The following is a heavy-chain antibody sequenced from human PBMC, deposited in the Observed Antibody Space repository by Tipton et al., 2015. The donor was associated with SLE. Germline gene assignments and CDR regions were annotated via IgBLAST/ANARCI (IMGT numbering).Heavy chain of an antibody. D-gene: IGHD3-16*01. Sequence: QLVQSGGEVRKPGDSVQVSCKASGYTFTNFDISWVRQAPGQGLEWMGRIIPIFGTANYAQKFQGRVTITADESKSYMELSSLRSEDTAVYYCARDSPYHWFDPWGQGTLVTVSS. CDR3: ARDSPYHWFDP. CDR1: GYTFTNFD. CDR2: IIPIFGTA. V-gene: IGHV1-69*13. J-gene: IGHJ5*02.